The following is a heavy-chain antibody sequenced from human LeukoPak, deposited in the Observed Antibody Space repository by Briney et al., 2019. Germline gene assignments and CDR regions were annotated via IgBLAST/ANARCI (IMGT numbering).Heavy chain of an antibody. CDR3: AKASAMIVVVSKHFDY. Sequence: GGSLRLSCAASGFTFSSYWMSWVRQAPGKGLEWVSAISGSGGSTYYADSVKGRFTISRDNSKNTLYLQMNSLRAEDTAVYYCAKASAMIVVVSKHFDYWGQGTLVTVSS. CDR2: ISGSGGST. CDR1: GFTFSSYW. D-gene: IGHD3-22*01. J-gene: IGHJ4*02. V-gene: IGHV3-23*01.